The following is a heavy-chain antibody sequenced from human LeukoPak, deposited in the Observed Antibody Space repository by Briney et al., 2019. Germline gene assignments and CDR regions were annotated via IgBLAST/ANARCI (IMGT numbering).Heavy chain of an antibody. D-gene: IGHD6-19*01. CDR1: GGTFSSYA. Sequence: ASVKLSCTTSGGTFSSYAISWVRQAPGHGLEWMGIINPSGGSTSYAQKFQGRVTMPRDTSTSTVYMELSSLRSEDTAVYYCGRCLGSGWYCYFQHWGQGTLVTVSS. CDR2: INPSGGST. CDR3: GRCLGSGWYCYFQH. V-gene: IGHV1-46*01. J-gene: IGHJ1*01.